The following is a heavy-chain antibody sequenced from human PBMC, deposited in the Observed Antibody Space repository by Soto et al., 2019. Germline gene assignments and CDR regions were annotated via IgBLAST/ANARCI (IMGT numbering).Heavy chain of an antibody. J-gene: IGHJ5*02. Sequence: ASVKVSCKASGYTFTSYYMHWVRQAPGQGLEWMGIINPSGGSTSYAQKFQGRVTMTRDTSTSTVYMELSSLRSEDTAVYYCARAKRQYYYDSSGIRTWFDPWGQGTLVTVSS. CDR3: ARAKRQYYYDSSGIRTWFDP. CDR1: GYTFTSYY. CDR2: INPSGGST. V-gene: IGHV1-46*01. D-gene: IGHD3-22*01.